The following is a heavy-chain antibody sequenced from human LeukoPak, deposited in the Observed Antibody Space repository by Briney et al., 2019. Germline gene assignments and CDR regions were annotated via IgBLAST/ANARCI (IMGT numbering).Heavy chain of an antibody. J-gene: IGHJ6*02. CDR1: GSTFSSYS. Sequence: KAGGSLRLSCAASGSTFSSYSMNWVRQAPGKGLEWVSSISSSSSYIYYADSVKGRFTISRDNAKNSLYLQMNSLRAEDTAVYYCARVNSSSRRYSSSWLGSYYYYGMDVWGQGTTVTVSS. CDR3: ARVNSSSRRYSSSWLGSYYYYGMDV. CDR2: ISSSSSYI. V-gene: IGHV3-21*01. D-gene: IGHD6-13*01.